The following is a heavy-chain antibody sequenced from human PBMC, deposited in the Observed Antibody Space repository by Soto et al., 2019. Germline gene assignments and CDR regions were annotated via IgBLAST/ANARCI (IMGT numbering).Heavy chain of an antibody. CDR2: ISYDGSNK. Sequence: GGSLRLSCAASGFTFSSYGMHWVRQAPGKGLEWVAVISYDGSNKYYADSVKGRFTISRDNSKNTLYLQMNSLRAEDTAVYYCAKMGVGAYDFWSGYYPQWAFDIWGQGTMVTVSS. CDR1: GFTFSSYG. J-gene: IGHJ3*02. D-gene: IGHD3-3*01. CDR3: AKMGVGAYDFWSGYYPQWAFDI. V-gene: IGHV3-30*18.